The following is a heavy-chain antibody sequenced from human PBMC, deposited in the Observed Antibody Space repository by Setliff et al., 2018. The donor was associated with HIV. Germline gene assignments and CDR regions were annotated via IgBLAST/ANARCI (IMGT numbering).Heavy chain of an antibody. D-gene: IGHD2-2*01. J-gene: IGHJ4*02. Sequence: GGSLRLSCAASGFTFSSYWMSWVRQAPGKGLEWVANIKQDGSEKYYVDSVKGRFTISRDNSRNTLYLQMNGLRAEDTAVYYCATYAYGSGRLDYWGQGTLVTVSS. CDR1: GFTFSSYW. CDR3: ATYAYGSGRLDY. V-gene: IGHV3-7*03. CDR2: IKQDGSEK.